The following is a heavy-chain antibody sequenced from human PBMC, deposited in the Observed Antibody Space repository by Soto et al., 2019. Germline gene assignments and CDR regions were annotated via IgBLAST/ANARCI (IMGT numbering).Heavy chain of an antibody. Sequence: PGGSLRLSCAASGFTFSSYGMHWVRQAPGKGLEWVAVIWYDGSNKYYADSVKGRFTISRDNSKNALYLQMNSLRAEDTAVYYCAREGQSGCSSTSCYSSLGYWGQGTLVTVSS. CDR3: AREGQSGCSSTSCYSSLGY. CDR1: GFTFSSYG. CDR2: IWYDGSNK. V-gene: IGHV3-33*01. D-gene: IGHD2-2*01. J-gene: IGHJ4*02.